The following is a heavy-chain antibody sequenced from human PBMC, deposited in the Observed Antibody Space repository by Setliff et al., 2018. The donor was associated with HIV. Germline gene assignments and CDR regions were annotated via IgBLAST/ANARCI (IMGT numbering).Heavy chain of an antibody. D-gene: IGHD3-16*01. V-gene: IGHV4-34*01. J-gene: IGHJ5*02. CDR2: INHRGST. CDR3: AKRTFGSGRLDP. CDR1: GGSFSGYY. Sequence: PSETLSLTCTVSGGSFSGYYWSWIRQPPGKGLEWIGEINHRGSTNCNPSLKSRVSISVDTSKSQFSLNLNSVTATDTAVYYCAKRTFGSGRLDPWGQGTLVTVSS.